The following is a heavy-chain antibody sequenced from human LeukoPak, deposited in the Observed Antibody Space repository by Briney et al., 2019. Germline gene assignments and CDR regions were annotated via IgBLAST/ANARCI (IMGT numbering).Heavy chain of an antibody. D-gene: IGHD4-4*01. CDR1: GFTFNNYA. V-gene: IGHV3-23*01. Sequence: PGGSLRLSCAASGFTFNNYAMNWVRQPPGKGLEWVSTITGTNDTTYYAGSVKGRFTISRDSSKNTLYLQMSSLRAEDTALYYCAISDDYNDCDYWGQGILVTVSS. CDR2: ITGTNDTT. CDR3: AISDDYNDCDY. J-gene: IGHJ4*02.